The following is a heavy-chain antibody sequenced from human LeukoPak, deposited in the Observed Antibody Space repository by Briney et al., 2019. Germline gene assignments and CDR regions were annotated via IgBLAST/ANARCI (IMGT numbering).Heavy chain of an antibody. CDR2: IIPIFGTA. J-gene: IGHJ5*02. CDR1: GGTFSSYA. V-gene: IGHV1-69*13. CDR3: APSRPQKGFDP. Sequence: ASVKVSCKASGGTFSSYAISWVRQAPGQGLEWMGGIIPIFGTANYAQKFQGRVTITADESTSTAYMGLSSLRSEDTAVYYCAPSRPQKGFDPWGQGTLVTVSS.